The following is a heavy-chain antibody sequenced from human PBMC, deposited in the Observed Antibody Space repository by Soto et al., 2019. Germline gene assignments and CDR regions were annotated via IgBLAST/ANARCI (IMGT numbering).Heavy chain of an antibody. CDR2: IWYDGSNK. V-gene: IGHV3-33*06. D-gene: IGHD2-15*01. J-gene: IGHJ5*02. Sequence: PGGSLRLSCAASGFTFSSYGMHWVRQAPGKGLEWVAVIWYDGSNKYYADSVKGRFTISRDNSKNTLYLQMNSLRAEDTAVYYCAKDARYCSGGSCYPWGQGTLVTVSS. CDR1: GFTFSSYG. CDR3: AKDARYCSGGSCYP.